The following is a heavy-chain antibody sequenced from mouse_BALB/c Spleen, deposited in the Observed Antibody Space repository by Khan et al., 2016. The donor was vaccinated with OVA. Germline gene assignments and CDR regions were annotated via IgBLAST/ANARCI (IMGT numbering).Heavy chain of an antibody. CDR1: GFTFNSYG. CDR2: ISGDSNTI. CDR3: ATSYFCGYYFGY. D-gene: IGHD6-1*01. J-gene: IGHJ2*01. Sequence: EVELVESGGGLVQPGRSQKLSCAASGFTFNSYGMHWVRQAPEQGLEWVAYISGDSNTIDYADTVKGRFTMSRDNPRNTLFVKMTMLMSEDPAMYYCATSYFCGYYFGYWDPGTTLTVS. V-gene: IGHV5-17*02.